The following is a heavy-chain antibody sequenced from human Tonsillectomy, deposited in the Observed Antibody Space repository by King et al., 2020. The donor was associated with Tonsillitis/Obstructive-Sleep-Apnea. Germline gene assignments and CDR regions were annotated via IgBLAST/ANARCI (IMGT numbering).Heavy chain of an antibody. CDR2: IGTAGDP. CDR1: GFTFSSYD. CDR3: ARAYDSSSYYYYGMDV. J-gene: IGHJ6*02. D-gene: IGHD3-22*01. Sequence: VQLVESGGGLVQPGGSLRLSCAASGFTFSSYDMHWVRQATGKGLEWVSGIGTAGDPYYPGSVKGRFTISRENAKNSLYLQMNSLRAGDTAVYYCARAYDSSSYYYYGMDVWGQGTTVTVSS. V-gene: IGHV3-13*05.